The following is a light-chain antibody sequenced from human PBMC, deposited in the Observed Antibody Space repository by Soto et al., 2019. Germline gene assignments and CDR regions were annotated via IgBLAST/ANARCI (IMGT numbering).Light chain of an antibody. V-gene: IGLV2-14*03. J-gene: IGLJ1*01. CDR2: DVG. Sequence: QSVLTQPASVSGSPGQSITISCTGTSSDVGGYNSVSWYQVHPGKAPKLIRYDVGDRPSGVSYRFSGSKSGNTASLTISGLQAADEADYFCSSFTSSMTNVFGSGAKVTVL. CDR1: SSDVGGYNS. CDR3: SSFTSSMTNV.